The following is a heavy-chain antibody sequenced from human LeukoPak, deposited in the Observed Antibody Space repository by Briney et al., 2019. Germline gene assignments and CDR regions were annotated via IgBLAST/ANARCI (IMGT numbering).Heavy chain of an antibody. Sequence: WASVKVSCKASGGTFSSYGISWVRQAPGQGLEWMGWISAYNGNTNYAQKLQGRVTMTTDTSTSTAYMELRSLRSDDTAVYYCASHRYSDRPGAFDIWGQGTMVTVSS. CDR3: ASHRYSDRPGAFDI. CDR1: GGTFSSYG. V-gene: IGHV1-18*01. J-gene: IGHJ3*02. CDR2: ISAYNGNT. D-gene: IGHD2-21*01.